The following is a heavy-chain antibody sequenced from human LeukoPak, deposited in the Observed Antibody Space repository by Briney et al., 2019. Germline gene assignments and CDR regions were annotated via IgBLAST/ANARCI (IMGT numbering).Heavy chain of an antibody. CDR2: ISWNSGSI. CDR3: ASLAERGYSYGPPLYYFDY. V-gene: IGHV3-9*01. D-gene: IGHD5-18*01. J-gene: IGHJ4*02. CDR1: GFTFDDYA. Sequence: GGSLRLSCAASGFTFDDYAMHWVRQAPGKGLEWVSGISWNSGSIGYADSVKGRFTISRDNSKNTLYLQMNSLRSDDTAVYYCASLAERGYSYGPPLYYFDYWGQGTLVTVSS.